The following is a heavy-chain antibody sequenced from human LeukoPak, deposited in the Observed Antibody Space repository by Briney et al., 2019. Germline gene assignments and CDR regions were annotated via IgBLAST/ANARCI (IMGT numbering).Heavy chain of an antibody. CDR1: GYTLTESS. CDR2: FDPKEGET. D-gene: IGHD2-15*01. CDR3: ATVVVGLPHFDW. J-gene: IGHJ4*02. V-gene: IGHV1-24*01. Sequence: ASVKVSCKVSGYTLTESSMHWVRQAPGKGLEWMGGFDPKEGETICAQKFQGRVTMTEDTSTDTGYMELRSLTSEDTAVYYCATVVVGLPHFDWWGQGTVVTVSA.